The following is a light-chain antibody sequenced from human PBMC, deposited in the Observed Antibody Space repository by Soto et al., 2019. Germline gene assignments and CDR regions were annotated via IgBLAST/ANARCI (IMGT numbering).Light chain of an antibody. CDR2: DAS. CDR1: QSVGSW. J-gene: IGKJ4*01. CDR3: QQYDNYPRT. Sequence: DILMTQSPATLSVSVGDRVTISCRASQSVGSWLAWYQQKPGKAPKFLIYDASTLESGVPSRFSGSGSGTEFTLTISSLQPEDFAAYYCQQYDNYPRTFGRGTKVDIK. V-gene: IGKV1-5*01.